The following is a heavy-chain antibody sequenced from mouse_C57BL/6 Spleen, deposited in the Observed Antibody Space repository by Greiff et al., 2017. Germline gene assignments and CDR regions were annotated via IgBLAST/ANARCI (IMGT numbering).Heavy chain of an antibody. J-gene: IGHJ2*01. D-gene: IGHD3-2*02. CDR1: GFTFSSYA. CDR2: ISDGGSYT. V-gene: IGHV5-4*03. Sequence: EVKLVESGGGLVKPGGSLKLSCAASGFTFSSYAMSWVRQTPEKRLEWVATISDGGSYTYYPDNVKGRFTISRDNAKNNLYLQISHLKSEDTAMYYCAIGCVDYWGQGTTLTVAS. CDR3: AIGCVDY.